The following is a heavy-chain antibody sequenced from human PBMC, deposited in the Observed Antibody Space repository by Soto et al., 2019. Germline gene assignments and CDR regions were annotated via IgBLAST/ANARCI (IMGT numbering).Heavy chain of an antibody. D-gene: IGHD3-22*01. Sequence: SETLSLTCTVSGGSISSGDYYWSWIRQPPGKGLEWIGYIYYSGSTYYNPSLKSRVTISVDTSKNQFSLKLSSVTAADTAVYYCARDTYDSSDNLDYWGQGTLVTVSS. CDR2: IYYSGST. CDR3: ARDTYDSSDNLDY. CDR1: GGSISSGDYY. V-gene: IGHV4-30-4*01. J-gene: IGHJ4*02.